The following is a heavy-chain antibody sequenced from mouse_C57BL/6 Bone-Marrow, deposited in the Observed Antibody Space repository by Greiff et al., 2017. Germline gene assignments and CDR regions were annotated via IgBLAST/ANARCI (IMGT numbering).Heavy chain of an antibody. CDR2: ISDGGSYT. Sequence: EVQVVESGGGLVKPGGSLKLSCAASGFTFSSYAMSWVRQTPEKRLEWVATISDGGSYTYYPDNVKGRFTISRDNAKNNLYLQMSHLKSEDTAMYYCARPNAYWGQGTLVTVSA. J-gene: IGHJ3*01. CDR1: GFTFSSYA. CDR3: ARPNAY. V-gene: IGHV5-4*01.